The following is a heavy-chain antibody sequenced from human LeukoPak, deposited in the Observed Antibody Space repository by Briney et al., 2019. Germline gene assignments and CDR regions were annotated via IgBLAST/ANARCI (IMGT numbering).Heavy chain of an antibody. CDR3: AKVLYYDSSGYYWGEDY. CDR2: ISGSGSST. CDR1: GFTFSSYA. D-gene: IGHD3-22*01. J-gene: IGHJ4*02. Sequence: GGSLRLSCAASGFTFSSYAMSWVRQAPGKGLEWVSAISGSGSSTYYADSVKGRFTISRDNSKNTLYLQMNSLRAEDTAVYYCAKVLYYDSSGYYWGEDYWGQGTLVTVSS. V-gene: IGHV3-23*01.